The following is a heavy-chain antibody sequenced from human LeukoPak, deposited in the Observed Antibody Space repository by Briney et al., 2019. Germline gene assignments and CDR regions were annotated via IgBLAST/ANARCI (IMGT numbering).Heavy chain of an antibody. CDR2: IYVSGST. CDR1: GVSMSSDY. V-gene: IGHV4-4*07. J-gene: IGHJ4*02. Sequence: PSETLSLTCSISGVSMSSDYWNWIRKPAGKGLEWIGRIYVSGSTSYNPSLKSRVTMSIDTSKNQFSLNLNSVTAADTAVYYCAREIDFPGGLRIDFWGQGILVTVSS. CDR3: AREIDFPGGLRIDF. D-gene: IGHD3/OR15-3a*01.